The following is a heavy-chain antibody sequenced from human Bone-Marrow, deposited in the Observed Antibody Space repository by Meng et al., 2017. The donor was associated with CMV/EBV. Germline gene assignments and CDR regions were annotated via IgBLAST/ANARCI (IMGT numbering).Heavy chain of an antibody. Sequence: GESLKISCAASGFTFSSYWMSWVRQAPGKGLEWVANIKQDGSEKYYVDSVKGRFTISRDNAKNSLYLQMNSLRAEDTAVYYCARDGGYGDSTYYYYGMDVWGQRTTVTVSS. CDR3: ARDGGYGDSTYYYYGMDV. CDR2: IKQDGSEK. J-gene: IGHJ6*02. V-gene: IGHV3-7*01. D-gene: IGHD4-17*01. CDR1: GFTFSSYW.